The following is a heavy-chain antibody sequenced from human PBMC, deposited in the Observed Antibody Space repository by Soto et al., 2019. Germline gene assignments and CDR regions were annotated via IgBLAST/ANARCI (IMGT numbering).Heavy chain of an antibody. J-gene: IGHJ3*02. CDR2: MNPNRGTT. V-gene: IGHV1-8*01. CDR1: GYTLTSYD. D-gene: IGHD3-16*02. CDR3: ARGKGDYIWRSYRSDAFDI. Sequence: QVQLVQSGAEVKKPGASVKVSCKASGYTLTSYDINWVRQAPGEGVEWRGWMNPNRGTTGYAQKFQGRVTRTRNTSIRTAYMELSNLRDEDTAVYNCARGKGDYIWRSYRSDAFDIWGQGTMVTGSS.